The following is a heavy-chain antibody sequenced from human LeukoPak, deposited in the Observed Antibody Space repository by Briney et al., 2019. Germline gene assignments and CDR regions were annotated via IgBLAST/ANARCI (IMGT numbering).Heavy chain of an antibody. CDR1: GFTFSNYG. Sequence: GGSLRLSCAASGFTFSNYGMHWVRQAPGKGLEWLAAIFYDGSNKYYADTVKGRFTISRDNSKNTLYLQVNSLAAEDTAVYYCARDQALYFSYGDYWGQGTLVTVSS. CDR2: IFYDGSNK. D-gene: IGHD2/OR15-2a*01. J-gene: IGHJ4*02. CDR3: ARDQALYFSYGDY. V-gene: IGHV3-33*01.